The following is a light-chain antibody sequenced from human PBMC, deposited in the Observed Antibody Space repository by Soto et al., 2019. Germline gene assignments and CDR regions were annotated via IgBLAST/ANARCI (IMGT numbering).Light chain of an antibody. CDR1: RSDIGAYNY. CDR3: SSFTTSSTLV. J-gene: IGLJ2*01. V-gene: IGLV2-14*03. CDR2: DVN. Sequence: QSALTQPASVSGSPGQWITISCTGTRSDIGAYNYVSWYQHHPGKAPKVLIYDVNYRPSGVSSRVSGSKSGSTASLTISGLQAEDEAHYYCSSFTTSSTLVFGGGTKLTVL.